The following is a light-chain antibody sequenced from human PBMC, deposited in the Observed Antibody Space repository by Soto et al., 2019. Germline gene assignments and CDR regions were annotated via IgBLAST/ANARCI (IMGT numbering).Light chain of an antibody. CDR1: QTISSTF. Sequence: EIVLTQSPGTLSLSPGERATLSCRASQTISSTFLAWYQQKPGQAPRLLITAASSRGTGIPDRFSGSGSGTDFTLTISRLEPEDFAVYYCQHYETSPPMYTFGQGTKLEIK. J-gene: IGKJ2*01. CDR2: AAS. CDR3: QHYETSPPMYT. V-gene: IGKV3-20*01.